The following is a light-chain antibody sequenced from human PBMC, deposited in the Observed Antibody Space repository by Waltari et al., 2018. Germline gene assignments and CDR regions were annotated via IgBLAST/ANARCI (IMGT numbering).Light chain of an antibody. CDR2: GAS. J-gene: IGKJ5*01. Sequence: EIVLTQSPATLSLSPGERATLSCRASQSVSSYLVWYQQKPGQTPRLLIYGASNRATGIPARFSGSGSGTDFTLTISSLESEDFAVYYCHQRSNWPITFGQGTRLEIK. CDR1: QSVSSY. V-gene: IGKV3-11*01. CDR3: HQRSNWPIT.